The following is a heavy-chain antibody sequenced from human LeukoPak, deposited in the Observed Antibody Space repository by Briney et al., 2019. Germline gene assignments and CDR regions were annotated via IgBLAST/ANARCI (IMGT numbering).Heavy chain of an antibody. CDR2: IYYSGST. CDR3: ARDRGSGVPGWFDP. J-gene: IGHJ5*02. Sequence: GSLRLSCAASGFTFSSYSMNWVRQPPGKGLEWIGYIYYSGSTNYNPSLKSRVTISVDTSKNQFSLKLSSVTAADTAVYYCARDRGSGVPGWFDPWGQGTLVTVSS. D-gene: IGHD7-27*01. V-gene: IGHV4-59*01. CDR1: GFTFSSYS.